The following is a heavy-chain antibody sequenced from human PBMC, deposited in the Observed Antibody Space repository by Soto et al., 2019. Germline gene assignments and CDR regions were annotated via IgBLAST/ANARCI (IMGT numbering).Heavy chain of an antibody. CDR1: SGSISSSNW. V-gene: IGHV4-4*02. CDR3: ARHLPGSVFGQDY. J-gene: IGHJ4*02. D-gene: IGHD2-15*01. CDR2: IYHSGST. Sequence: PSETLSLTCAVSSGSISSSNWWSWVRQPPGKGLEWIGEIYHSGSTNYSPSLKSRVTISVDKSKNQFSLKLSSVTAADTAVYYCARHLPGSVFGQDYWGPGSQVTVSS.